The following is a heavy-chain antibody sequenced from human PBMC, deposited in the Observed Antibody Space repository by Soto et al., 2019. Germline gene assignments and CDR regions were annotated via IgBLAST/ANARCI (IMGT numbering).Heavy chain of an antibody. V-gene: IGHV5-51*01. J-gene: IGHJ6*02. CDR3: ARGDSTPYYYYGMDV. Sequence: PGESLKISCKGYGYSFSNYWIGWVRQMPGKGLEWMGIIYPGDSDTRYSPSFEGQVSISADKSTSTAYLQWSSLKASDTAIYYCARGDSTPYYYYGMDVWGQGTTVT. CDR2: IYPGDSDT. D-gene: IGHD3-10*01. CDR1: GYSFSNYW.